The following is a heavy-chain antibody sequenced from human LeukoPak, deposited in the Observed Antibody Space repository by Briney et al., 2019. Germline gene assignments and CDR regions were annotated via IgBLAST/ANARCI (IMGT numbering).Heavy chain of an antibody. D-gene: IGHD3-10*01. CDR1: GFTFDDYG. CDR3: ARGGVRGVTIMDV. J-gene: IGHJ6*04. V-gene: IGHV3-23*01. Sequence: GGSLRLSCAASGFTFDDYGMSWVRQAPGKGLEWVSSISGNGANTYYADSVKGRFTISRDNSKNTLYLQMNSLRAEDTAVYYCARGGVRGVTIMDVWGKGTTVTISS. CDR2: ISGNGANT.